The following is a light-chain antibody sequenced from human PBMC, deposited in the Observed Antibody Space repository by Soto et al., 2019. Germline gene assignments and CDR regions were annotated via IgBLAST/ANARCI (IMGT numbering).Light chain of an antibody. V-gene: IGKV1-9*01. CDR1: LGISSY. CDR3: QQFNSFPLT. J-gene: IGKJ4*01. CDR2: AAS. Sequence: DIQLTQSPSFLSASVGDRVIITCRASLGISSYLAWYQQKPGKAPKLLIYAASTLQSGVPSGFSGSGSGTEFTLTISSLQPEDFATYYCQQFNSFPLTFGGGTKVEIK.